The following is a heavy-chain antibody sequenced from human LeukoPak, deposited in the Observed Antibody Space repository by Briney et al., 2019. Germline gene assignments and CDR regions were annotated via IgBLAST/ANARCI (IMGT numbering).Heavy chain of an antibody. Sequence: ASVKVSCKASGYTFTSYYMHWVRPAPGQGLEWMGIINPSGGSTSYAQKFQGRVTMTRDTSTSTVYMELSSLRSEDTAVYYCARDLTDYDSSGYSDAFDIWGQGTMVTVSS. CDR1: GYTFTSYY. V-gene: IGHV1-46*01. CDR2: INPSGGST. D-gene: IGHD3-22*01. J-gene: IGHJ3*02. CDR3: ARDLTDYDSSGYSDAFDI.